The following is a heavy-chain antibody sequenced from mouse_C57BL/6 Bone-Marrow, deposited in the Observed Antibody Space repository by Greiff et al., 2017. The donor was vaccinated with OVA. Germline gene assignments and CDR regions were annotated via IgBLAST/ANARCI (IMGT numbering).Heavy chain of an antibody. J-gene: IGHJ1*03. V-gene: IGHV1-69*01. CDR1: GYTFTSYW. CDR2: IDPSDSYT. Sequence: QVQLKQPGAELVMPGASVKLSCKASGYTFTSYWMHWVKQRPGQGLEWIGEIDPSDSYTNYNQKFKGKSTLTVDKSASTAYMQLSSLTSEDSAVYYCARSPRYFDVWGTGTTVTVSS. CDR3: ARSPRYFDV.